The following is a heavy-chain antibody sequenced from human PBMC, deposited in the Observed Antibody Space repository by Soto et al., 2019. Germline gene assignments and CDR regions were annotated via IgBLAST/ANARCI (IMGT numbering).Heavy chain of an antibody. CDR1: GFTLSGYN. D-gene: IGHD2-21*01. Sequence: VQLVEAGGGLVQPGGSLRLSCEASGFTLSGYNMNWVRQAPGKGLEWISYCSTNYARYYADSVKGRFTITRDNAKNSLYLQMDSLRDEDTAVYYCVRDSDWAFDQWGQGILVTVSS. V-gene: IGHV3-48*02. J-gene: IGHJ4*02. CDR2: CSTNYAR. CDR3: VRDSDWAFDQ.